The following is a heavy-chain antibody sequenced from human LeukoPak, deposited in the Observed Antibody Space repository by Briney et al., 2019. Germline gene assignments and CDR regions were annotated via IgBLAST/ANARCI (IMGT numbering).Heavy chain of an antibody. J-gene: IGHJ6*02. Sequence: PSETLSLTCAVYGGSFSGYYWSWIRQPPGKGLEWIGEINHSGSTNYNPSLKSRVTISVDTSKNQFSLKLSSVTAADTAVYYCASPWQQLDYGMDVWGQGTTVTVPS. CDR1: GGSFSGYY. CDR3: ASPWQQLDYGMDV. D-gene: IGHD6-13*01. V-gene: IGHV4-34*01. CDR2: INHSGST.